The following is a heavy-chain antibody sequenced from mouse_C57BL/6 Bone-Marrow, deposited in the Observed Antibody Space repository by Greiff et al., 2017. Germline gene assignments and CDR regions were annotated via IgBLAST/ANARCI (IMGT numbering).Heavy chain of an antibody. D-gene: IGHD2-3*01. V-gene: IGHV1-81*01. Sequence: QVQLQQSGAELARPGASVKLSCKASGYTFISYGISWVKQRTGQGLEWIGEIYPRSGNTYYNEKFKGKATLTADKSSSTAYMELRSLTSEDSAVYFCAKGCDGYDWYFDVWGTGTTVTVSS. CDR3: AKGCDGYDWYFDV. CDR1: GYTFISYG. J-gene: IGHJ1*03. CDR2: IYPRSGNT.